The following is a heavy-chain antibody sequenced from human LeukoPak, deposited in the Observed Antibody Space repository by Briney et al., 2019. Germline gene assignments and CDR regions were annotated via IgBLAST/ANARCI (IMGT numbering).Heavy chain of an antibody. D-gene: IGHD6-19*01. CDR3: ARVLSGWSFDY. Sequence: PGGSLRLSCAASGFTFSSYWMSWVRQAPGKGLEWLANIKQDGGQKYYVDSVQGRFTISRDNAKNSLYLQMNSLRAEDTAVYYCARVLSGWSFDYWGQGTLVTVSS. CDR1: GFTFSSYW. CDR2: IKQDGGQK. J-gene: IGHJ4*02. V-gene: IGHV3-7*05.